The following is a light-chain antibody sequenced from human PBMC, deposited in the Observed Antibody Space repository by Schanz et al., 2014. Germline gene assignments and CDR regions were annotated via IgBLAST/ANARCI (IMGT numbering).Light chain of an antibody. J-gene: IGKJ1*01. CDR3: QQYNSYPRT. V-gene: IGKV1-5*01. CDR1: QSISSW. CDR2: DAS. Sequence: GDRVTITCRASQSISSWLAWYQQKPGKAPKLLIYDASSLESGVPSRFGGSGSGTEFTLTITGLQPDDFASYYCQQYNSYPRTFGQGTKVEFK.